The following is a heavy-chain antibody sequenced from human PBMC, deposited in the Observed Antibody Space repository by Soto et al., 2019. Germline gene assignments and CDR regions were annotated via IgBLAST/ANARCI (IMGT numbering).Heavy chain of an antibody. CDR1: GGSMSSSY. D-gene: IGHD6-19*01. CDR3: ARGGWSVDY. V-gene: IGHV4-59*12. Sequence: QVQLQESGPGLVKPSETLSLICTVSGGSMSSSYWTWIRQPPGKGLEYIGYIYYSGSTNYNPSLKSRVPISVDTSKNQFSLKLNSVTAADTAVYYCARGGWSVDYWGQGILVTISS. CDR2: IYYSGST. J-gene: IGHJ4*02.